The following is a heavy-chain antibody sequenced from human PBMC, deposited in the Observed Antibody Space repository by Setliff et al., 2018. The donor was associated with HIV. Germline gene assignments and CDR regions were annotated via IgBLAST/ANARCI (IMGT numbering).Heavy chain of an antibody. J-gene: IGHJ3*02. CDR1: GFTFSDYG. CDR2: ISYDGSYK. V-gene: IGHV3-30*19. D-gene: IGHD4-4*01. Sequence: GGSLRLSCAASGFTFSDYGFHWVRQAPGKGLEWVAVISYDGSYKYYADSVKGRFTISRDSSKNTLYVQMNSLRADDTAVYYCVRDLTTIVTRKVFDIWGQGTMVTVSS. CDR3: VRDLTTIVTRKVFDI.